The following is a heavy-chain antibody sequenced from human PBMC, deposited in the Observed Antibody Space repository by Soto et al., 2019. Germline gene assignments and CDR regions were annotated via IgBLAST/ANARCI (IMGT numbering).Heavy chain of an antibody. V-gene: IGHV1-18*01. CDR2: ISAYNGNT. Sequence: ASVKVSCKASGYTFTGYGISWVRQAPGQGLEWMGWISAYNGNTNYAQKLQGRVTMTTDTSTSTAYMELRSLRSDDTAVYYCARIGYSSSWYLPAEQDDGMDVRGQGTTVPVSS. D-gene: IGHD6-13*01. CDR3: ARIGYSSSWYLPAEQDDGMDV. J-gene: IGHJ6*02. CDR1: GYTFTGYG.